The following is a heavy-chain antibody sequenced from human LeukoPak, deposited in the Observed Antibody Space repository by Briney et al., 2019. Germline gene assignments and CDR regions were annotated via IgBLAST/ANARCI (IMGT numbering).Heavy chain of an antibody. Sequence: ASVKVSCKTSGYTFASYAISWVRQAPGQGLEWMGWINTNTGNPTYAQGFTGRYAFSLDTSVSTAYLQISGLQADDTAVYYCGRDPKLGIRGYTYGYIDYWGQGTLVTVSS. V-gene: IGHV7-4-1*02. D-gene: IGHD5-18*01. CDR3: GRDPKLGIRGYTYGYIDY. CDR2: INTNTGNP. J-gene: IGHJ4*02. CDR1: GYTFASYA.